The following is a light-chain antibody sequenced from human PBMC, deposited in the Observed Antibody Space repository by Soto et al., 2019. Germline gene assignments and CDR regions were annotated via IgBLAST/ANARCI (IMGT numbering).Light chain of an antibody. J-gene: IGKJ1*01. V-gene: IGKV3-20*01. CDR3: QQYGSSPRT. CDR2: AAS. Sequence: EIVLTQSPDTLSLSPGESATLSCRASQSVRSSYLAWYQQTPGQTPRLLIYAASSRATGIPDRFSGSGSGTDFSLTISRLEAEDFAVYYCQQYGSSPRTFGQGTNVDIK. CDR1: QSVRSSY.